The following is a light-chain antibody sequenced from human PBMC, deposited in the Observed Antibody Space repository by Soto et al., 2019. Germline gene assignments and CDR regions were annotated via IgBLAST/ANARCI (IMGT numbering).Light chain of an antibody. CDR2: DVS. J-gene: IGLJ3*02. Sequence: QSALTQPASVSGSPGQSITISCTGTSSDVGGYNYVSWYQQHPGKAPKLMIYDVSNRPSGVSNRFSGSKSGNTASLTISGLEDEDEDDYYCSSYTSSSTWVFGGGTKVTVL. CDR3: SSYTSSSTWV. V-gene: IGLV2-14*01. CDR1: SSDVGGYNY.